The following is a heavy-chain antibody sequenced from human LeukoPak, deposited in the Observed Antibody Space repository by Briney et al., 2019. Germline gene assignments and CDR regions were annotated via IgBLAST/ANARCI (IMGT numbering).Heavy chain of an antibody. J-gene: IGHJ4*02. CDR1: GFTFSSYG. Sequence: GGSLRLSCAASGFTFSSYGMSWVRQAPGKGLEWVSVITSGGSTYYADSVKGRFTISRDNSKNTLYLQMNSLRAEDTAVYYCAKQWLVTEYFDYWGQGTLVTVSS. V-gene: IGHV3-23*01. CDR2: ITSGGST. D-gene: IGHD6-19*01. CDR3: AKQWLVTEYFDY.